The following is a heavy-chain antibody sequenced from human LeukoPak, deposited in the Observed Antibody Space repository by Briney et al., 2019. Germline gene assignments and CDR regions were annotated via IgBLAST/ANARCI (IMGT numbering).Heavy chain of an antibody. CDR2: ISYDGSNK. J-gene: IGHJ4*02. V-gene: IGHV3-30-3*01. Sequence: GGSLRLSCAASGFTFSSYAMHWVRQAPGKGLEWVAVISYDGSNKYYADSVKGRFIISRDNSKNTLYVQMNSLRPEDTAVYYCARGGFRDGYNGGVEDAIDYWGQGTLVTVSS. CDR3: ARGGFRDGYNGGVEDAIDY. CDR1: GFTFSSYA. D-gene: IGHD5-24*01.